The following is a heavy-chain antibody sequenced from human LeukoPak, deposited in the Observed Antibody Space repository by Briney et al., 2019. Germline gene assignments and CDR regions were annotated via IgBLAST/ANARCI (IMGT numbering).Heavy chain of an antibody. D-gene: IGHD6-19*01. Sequence: GRSLRLSCAASGFTFSSYGMHWVRQAPGKGLEWVAVISYDGSNKYYADSAKGRFTISRDNSKNTLYLQMNSLRAEDTAVYYCAKGSWYSSGWHGEGWFDPWGQGTLVTVSS. CDR1: GFTFSSYG. CDR2: ISYDGSNK. J-gene: IGHJ5*02. V-gene: IGHV3-30*18. CDR3: AKGSWYSSGWHGEGWFDP.